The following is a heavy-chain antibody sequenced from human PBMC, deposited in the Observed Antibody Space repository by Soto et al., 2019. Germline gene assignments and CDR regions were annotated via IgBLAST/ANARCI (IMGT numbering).Heavy chain of an antibody. V-gene: IGHV3-74*03. D-gene: IGHD4-17*01. CDR3: TRDYKDCGDDGPGDC. Sequence: EVQLVESGGGLVQPGGSLRLSCAASGFTFGNYWMHWVRQPPGKGPVWVSGINTDGSTTKYAESVKGRFTLSRDNAKNTLYLQMNRLRADDTAVYYCTRDYKDCGDDGPGDCWGPGSLVTVSS. J-gene: IGHJ4*02. CDR1: GFTFGNYW. CDR2: INTDGSTT.